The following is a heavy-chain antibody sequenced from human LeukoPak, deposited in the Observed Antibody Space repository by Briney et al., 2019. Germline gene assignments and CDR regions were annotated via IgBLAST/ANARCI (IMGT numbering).Heavy chain of an antibody. D-gene: IGHD3-10*01. CDR2: IYYSGST. J-gene: IGHJ6*03. CDR3: ERNPSSNYYYYMDV. CDR1: GGSISSYY. V-gene: IGHV4-59*01. Sequence: SETLSLTCTVSGGSISSYYWSWIRQPPGKGLEWIGYIYYSGSTNYNPSLKSRVTISVETSKNQFSLKLSSVTAADTAVYYCERNPSSNYYYYMDVWGKGTTVTISS.